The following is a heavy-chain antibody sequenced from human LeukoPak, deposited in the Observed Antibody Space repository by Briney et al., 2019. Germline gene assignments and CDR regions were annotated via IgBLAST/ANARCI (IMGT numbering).Heavy chain of an antibody. CDR1: GFTFSSYW. V-gene: IGHV3-7*03. Sequence: GGSLRLSCAASGFTFSSYWMSWVRQAPGKGLEWVANIKQDGSEKYYVDSVKGRFTISRDGAKNSLYLQMNSLRAEDTAVYYCARAHSSGWYPFNYFDYWGQGTLVTVSS. D-gene: IGHD6-19*01. J-gene: IGHJ4*02. CDR2: IKQDGSEK. CDR3: ARAHSSGWYPFNYFDY.